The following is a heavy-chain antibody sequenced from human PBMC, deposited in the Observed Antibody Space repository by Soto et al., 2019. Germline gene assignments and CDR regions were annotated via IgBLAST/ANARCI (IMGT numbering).Heavy chain of an antibody. CDR2: ISAYNGNT. CDR3: ARDPYHVLMVNAPNLYGMDV. D-gene: IGHD2-8*01. Sequence: ASVKVSCKASGYTFASYAISWMRQAPGQGLEWMGWISAYNGNTNYPQSLQGRLTMTTDTSTTTAYMELRSLRSDDTAVYYCARDPYHVLMVNAPNLYGMDVWGQGTTVTVSS. J-gene: IGHJ6*02. CDR1: GYTFASYA. V-gene: IGHV1-18*01.